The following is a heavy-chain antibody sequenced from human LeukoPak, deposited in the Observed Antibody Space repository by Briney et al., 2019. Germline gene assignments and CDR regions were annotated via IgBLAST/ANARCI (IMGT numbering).Heavy chain of an antibody. CDR2: IRSKAYGGTT. CDR1: GLTFGDYA. CDR3: TRALGFGDRGAFDI. D-gene: IGHD3-10*01. V-gene: IGHV3-49*04. J-gene: IGHJ3*02. Sequence: GGSLRLSCTASGLTFGDYAMSWVGQAPGKGLEGGGLIRSKAYGGTTEYAASVKRRFTISRDDSKIIAYLQMNSLKTEDTAVYYCTRALGFGDRGAFDIWGQGTMVTVSS.